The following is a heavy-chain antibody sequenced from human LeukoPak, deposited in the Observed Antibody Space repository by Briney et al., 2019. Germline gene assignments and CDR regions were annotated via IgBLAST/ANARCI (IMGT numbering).Heavy chain of an antibody. D-gene: IGHD2-2*01. CDR2: IYTSGST. J-gene: IGHJ5*02. V-gene: IGHV4-4*07. CDR1: GGSISSYY. CDR3: ARDRGSTSYVTWFDP. Sequence: SETLSLTCTVSGGSISSYYWSWIWQPAGKGLEWIGRIYTSGSTNYNPSLKSRVTMSVDTSKNQFSLKLSSVTAADTAVYYCARDRGSTSYVTWFDPWGQGTLVTVSS.